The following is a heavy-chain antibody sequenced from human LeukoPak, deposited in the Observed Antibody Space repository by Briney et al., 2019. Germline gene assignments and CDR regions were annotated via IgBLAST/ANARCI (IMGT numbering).Heavy chain of an antibody. Sequence: ASVKVSCKASGYSFSSYDINWVRQAPGQGLEWMGWVNPKSGNTGYAQKFQGRVNMTRNTSINTAYMDLYSLTSEDTAVYYCARLTRYYYGMDVWGPGTTVTVSS. CDR1: GYSFSSYD. J-gene: IGHJ6*02. V-gene: IGHV1-8*01. CDR2: VNPKSGNT. CDR3: ARLTRYYYGMDV.